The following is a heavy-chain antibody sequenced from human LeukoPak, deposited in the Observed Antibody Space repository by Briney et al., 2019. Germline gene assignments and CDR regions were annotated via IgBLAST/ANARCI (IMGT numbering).Heavy chain of an antibody. V-gene: IGHV4-34*01. Sequence: SETLSLTCTVYGGSFSGYYWSWIRQPPGKGLEWIGEINDLGSTNYNPSLKSRVTISVDTSKNQFSLRLTSVTAADTAVYYCAKSNGYGLVDIWGQGTMVTVSS. CDR2: INDLGST. CDR1: GGSFSGYY. J-gene: IGHJ3*02. CDR3: AKSNGYGLVDI. D-gene: IGHD3-10*01.